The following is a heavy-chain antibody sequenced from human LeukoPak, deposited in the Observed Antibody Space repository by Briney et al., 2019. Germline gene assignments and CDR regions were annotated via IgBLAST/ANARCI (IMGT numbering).Heavy chain of an antibody. CDR2: IYTSGST. CDR3: AAVGAQPGANY. Sequence: SETLSLTCTVSGGSISSGTYYWSWIRQPAGKGLEWLGRIYTSGSTNYNPSLRSRITLSVDTSKSQFSLKMTSLTAADTAVYYCAAVGAQPGANYWGQGTLVTVSS. V-gene: IGHV4-61*02. D-gene: IGHD1-26*01. J-gene: IGHJ4*02. CDR1: GGSISSGTYY.